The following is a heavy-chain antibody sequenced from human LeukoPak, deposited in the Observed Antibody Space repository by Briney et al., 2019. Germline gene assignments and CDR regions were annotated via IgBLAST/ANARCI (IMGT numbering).Heavy chain of an antibody. CDR2: IYHSGST. Sequence: SETLSLTCTVSGYSISSGYYWGWIRQPPGKGLEWIGSIYHSGSTYYNPSLKSRVTISVDTSKNQFSLKLSSVTAADTAVYYCARDFGGSVSSHNWFDPWGQGTLVTVSS. V-gene: IGHV4-38-2*02. CDR3: ARDFGGSVSSHNWFDP. J-gene: IGHJ5*02. D-gene: IGHD3-10*01. CDR1: GYSISSGYY.